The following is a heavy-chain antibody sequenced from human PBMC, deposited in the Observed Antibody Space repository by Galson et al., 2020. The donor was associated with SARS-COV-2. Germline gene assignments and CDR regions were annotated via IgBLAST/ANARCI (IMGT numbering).Heavy chain of an antibody. D-gene: IGHD6-13*01. CDR1: GFTFSSYA. CDR3: ARASGYSSSRYYYYYGMDV. V-gene: IGHV3-30-3*01. Sequence: TGGSLRLSCAASGFTFSSYAMHWVRQAPGKGLEWVAVISYDGSNKYYADSVKGRFTISRDNSKNTLYLQMNSLRAEDTAVYYCARASGYSSSRYYYYYGMDVWGQGTTVTVSS. J-gene: IGHJ6*02. CDR2: ISYDGSNK.